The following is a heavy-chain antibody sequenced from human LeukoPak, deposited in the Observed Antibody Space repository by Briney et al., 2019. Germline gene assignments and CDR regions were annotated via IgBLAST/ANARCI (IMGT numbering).Heavy chain of an antibody. CDR3: ARGWYPFDY. CDR1: GFTFSTYA. V-gene: IGHV3-23*01. J-gene: IGHJ4*02. Sequence: GGSLRLSGAASGFTFSTYAMSWVRQAPGKGLEWVSGISGSGGSTYNADSVKGRFSISRDNSKNTLYLQMNSLRAEDTAVYYCARGWYPFDYWGQGTLVTVSS. D-gene: IGHD6-13*01. CDR2: ISGSGGST.